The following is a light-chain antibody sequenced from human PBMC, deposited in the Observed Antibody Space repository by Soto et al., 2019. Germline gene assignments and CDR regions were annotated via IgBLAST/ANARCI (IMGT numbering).Light chain of an antibody. CDR1: QGIGSY. CDR3: QQLNSYPQT. Sequence: DIQLTQSPSFLSASVGDRVTITCRASQGIGSYLAWYQQTPGQAPKLLTYAAATLQSGVPSRFSGSGSGTEFTLTISSLHPEDFATYYCQQLNSYPQTFGQGTRLEIK. J-gene: IGKJ5*01. V-gene: IGKV1-9*01. CDR2: AAA.